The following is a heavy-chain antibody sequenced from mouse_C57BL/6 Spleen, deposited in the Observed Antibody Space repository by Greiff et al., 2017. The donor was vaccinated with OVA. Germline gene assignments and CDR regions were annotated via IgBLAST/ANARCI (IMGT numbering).Heavy chain of an antibody. CDR3: ARRIYYGNHGYFDY. J-gene: IGHJ2*01. V-gene: IGHV1-55*01. D-gene: IGHD2-1*01. Sequence: VQLQQSGAELVKPGASVKMSCKASGYTFTSYWITWVKQRPGQGLEWIGDIYPGSGSTNYNEKFKSKATLTVDTSSSTAYMQLSSLTSEDSAVYYCARRIYYGNHGYFDYWGQGTTLTVSS. CDR1: GYTFTSYW. CDR2: IYPGSGST.